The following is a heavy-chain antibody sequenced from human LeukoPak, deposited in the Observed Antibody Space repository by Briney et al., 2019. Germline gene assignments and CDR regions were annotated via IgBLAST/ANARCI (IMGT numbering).Heavy chain of an antibody. J-gene: IGHJ6*02. Sequence: SETLSLTCAVYGGSFSGYYWSWIRQPPGKGLEWVGEINHSGGTNYNPSLKSRVTISVDTSKTQFSLKLSSVTDADTAVYYCARGVTYYDFWSGYYMYYGMDVWGQGTTVTVSS. D-gene: IGHD3-3*01. CDR2: INHSGGT. V-gene: IGHV4-34*01. CDR1: GGSFSGYY. CDR3: ARGVTYYDFWSGYYMYYGMDV.